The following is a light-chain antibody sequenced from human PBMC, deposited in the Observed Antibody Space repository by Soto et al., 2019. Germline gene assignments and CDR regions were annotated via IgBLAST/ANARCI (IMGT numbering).Light chain of an antibody. V-gene: IGLV1-44*01. CDR2: GDN. J-gene: IGLJ1*01. CDR1: SSNIGTNT. Sequence: QSVLTQSPSASGTPGQRVTISCSGSSSNIGTNTVNWYQQLPGTAHKLLIYGDNQRPSGVPDRFSGSKSGTSASLAISGLQSEDEADYYCAACDDSLNGYVFAAGTQLTVL. CDR3: AACDDSLNGYV.